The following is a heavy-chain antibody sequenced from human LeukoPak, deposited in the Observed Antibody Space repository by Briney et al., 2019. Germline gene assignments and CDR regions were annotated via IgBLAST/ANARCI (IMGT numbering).Heavy chain of an antibody. Sequence: QTGGSLRLSCAASGFTFSSYAMSWVRQAPGKGLEWVSAISGSGGSTYYADSVKGRFTISRDNSKNTLYLQMNSLRAEDTAVYYCAKSYYDSLIRRPFRGFDPWGQGTLVTVSS. CDR2: ISGSGGST. CDR1: GFTFSSYA. CDR3: AKSYYDSLIRRPFRGFDP. D-gene: IGHD3-22*01. V-gene: IGHV3-23*01. J-gene: IGHJ5*02.